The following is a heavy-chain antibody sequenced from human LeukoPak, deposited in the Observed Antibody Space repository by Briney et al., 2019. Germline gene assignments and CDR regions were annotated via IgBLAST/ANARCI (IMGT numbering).Heavy chain of an antibody. CDR2: ISAYNGNT. CDR3: ARVKPPGYSSGWYPSDY. J-gene: IGHJ4*02. V-gene: IGHV1-18*01. Sequence: ASVKVSCKASGYTFTSYGISWVRQAPGLGLEWMGWISAYNGNTNYAQKLQGRVTMTTDTSTSTAYMELRSLRSDDTAVYYCARVKPPGYSSGWYPSDYWGQGTLVTVSS. D-gene: IGHD6-19*01. CDR1: GYTFTSYG.